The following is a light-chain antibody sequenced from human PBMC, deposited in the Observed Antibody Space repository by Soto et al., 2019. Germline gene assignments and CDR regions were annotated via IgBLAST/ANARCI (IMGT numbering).Light chain of an antibody. CDR1: QGLSSW. V-gene: IGKV1-12*01. CDR2: AAS. J-gene: IGKJ3*01. CDR3: QQANSFPPLFT. Sequence: DIQMTQSPSSVSASVGDRVTITCRASQGLSSWLAWYQQKPGKAPKLLIYAASSLQSGVPSRFSGSGSGTDFTLTIRSLQPEDFATYYCQQANSFPPLFTFGPGTKVDIK.